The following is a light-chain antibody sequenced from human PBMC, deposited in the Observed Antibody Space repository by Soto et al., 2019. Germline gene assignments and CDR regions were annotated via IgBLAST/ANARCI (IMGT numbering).Light chain of an antibody. Sequence: QSALTQPPSASGSPGQSVTISCTGTSSDVGGYNYVSWYQQYPGRAPKLMIYEVTKRPSGVPDRFSGSKSGNTASLTVSGLQAEDEADYYCSSYAASNNFYFVFGGGTQLT. V-gene: IGLV2-8*01. J-gene: IGLJ3*02. CDR3: SSYAASNNFYFV. CDR2: EVT. CDR1: SSDVGGYNY.